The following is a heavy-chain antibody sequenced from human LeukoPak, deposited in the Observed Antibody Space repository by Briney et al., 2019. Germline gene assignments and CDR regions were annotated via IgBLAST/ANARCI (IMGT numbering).Heavy chain of an antibody. Sequence: EGSLRLSCAASGFTVSSNYMSWSGRPPGKGLDWVSVIYSGGSTYYADSVKGRFTISRHNSKNTLYLQMNSLRAEDTAVYYCARVLKPLGAFDIWGQGTMVTVSS. J-gene: IGHJ3*02. CDR1: GFTVSSNY. V-gene: IGHV3-53*04. CDR2: IYSGGST. CDR3: ARVLKPLGAFDI.